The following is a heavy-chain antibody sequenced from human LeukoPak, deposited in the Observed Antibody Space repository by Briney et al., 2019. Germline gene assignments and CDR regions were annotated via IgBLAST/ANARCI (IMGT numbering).Heavy chain of an antibody. Sequence: ASVKVSRKVSGYTLTELSMHWVRQAPGKGLEWMGGFVPEDGETIYAQKLQGRVTMTTDTSTGTAYMELRSLRSDDTAVYYCARVNEQQQDLDYWGQGTLVTVSS. V-gene: IGHV1-24*01. CDR2: FVPEDGET. D-gene: IGHD6-13*01. CDR3: ARVNEQQQDLDY. J-gene: IGHJ4*02. CDR1: GYTLTELS.